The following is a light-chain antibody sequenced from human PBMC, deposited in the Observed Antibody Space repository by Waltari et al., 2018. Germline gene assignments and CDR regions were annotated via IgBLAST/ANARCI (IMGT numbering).Light chain of an antibody. CDR1: QSVSVY. V-gene: IGKV3-11*01. CDR3: QQRSNGLT. J-gene: IGKJ4*01. Sequence: EIVLTQSPATLSLSPGESATLSCRASQSVSVYLAWYQQKPGQAPRLLIFDASSRATGIPARFSGSGSGTDFTLTISSLEPEDFAVYYCQQRSNGLTFGGGTRVEIK. CDR2: DAS.